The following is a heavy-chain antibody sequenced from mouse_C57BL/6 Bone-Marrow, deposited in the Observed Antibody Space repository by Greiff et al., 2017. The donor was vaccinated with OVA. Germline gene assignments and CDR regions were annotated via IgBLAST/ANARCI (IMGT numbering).Heavy chain of an antibody. Sequence: QVQLKESGPGLVAPSQSLSITCTVSGFSLTSYAISWVRQPPGKGLEWLGVKWTGGGTNYNSALKSRLSISKDNSKSQVFLKMNSLQTDDTARYYCARNSDGSSWDWFAYWGQGTLVTVSA. CDR1: GFSLTSYA. CDR2: KWTGGGT. J-gene: IGHJ3*01. V-gene: IGHV2-9-1*01. D-gene: IGHD1-1*01. CDR3: ARNSDGSSWDWFAY.